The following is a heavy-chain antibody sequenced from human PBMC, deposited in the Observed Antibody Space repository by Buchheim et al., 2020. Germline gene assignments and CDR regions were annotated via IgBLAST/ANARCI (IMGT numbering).Heavy chain of an antibody. Sequence: QVQLQESGPGLVKPSQTLSLTCTVSGGPISNGGYYWSWIRQHPGKGLEWIGYIYYSGSTYYNPSLKSRVTISVDTSKNQFSLKLSSVTAADTAVYYCARSPVVVVAATNWFDPWGQGTL. J-gene: IGHJ5*02. CDR2: IYYSGST. D-gene: IGHD2-15*01. CDR1: GGPISNGGYY. V-gene: IGHV4-31*03. CDR3: ARSPVVVVAATNWFDP.